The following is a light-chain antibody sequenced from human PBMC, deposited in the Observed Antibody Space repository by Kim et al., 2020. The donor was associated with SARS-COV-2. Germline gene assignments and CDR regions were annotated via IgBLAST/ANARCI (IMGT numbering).Light chain of an antibody. V-gene: IGLV2-8*01. CDR3: GSYAGSNNYV. CDR2: EVR. CDR1: SRDIGGYDY. Sequence: GQSVNTACTGASRDIGGYDYVSWYQQHPGKAPKLTIYEVRKRPSGVPDRFSGSKSGNTASLTVSGLQAEDEADYYCGSYAGSNNYVFGTGTKVTVL. J-gene: IGLJ1*01.